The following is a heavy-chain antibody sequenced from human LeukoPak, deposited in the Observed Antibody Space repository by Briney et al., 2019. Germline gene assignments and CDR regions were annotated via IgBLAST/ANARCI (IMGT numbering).Heavy chain of an antibody. CDR1: GFTFSSDA. V-gene: IGHV3-23*01. D-gene: IGHD5-18*01. Sequence: GGSLRLSCVASGFTFSSDAMTWVRQAPGKGLEWVAGIIGGSGASTYYADSAKGRFTVSRDNSKNTLYLQMNGLRAEDTAVYYCARGTAIVTPWGQGTLVTVSS. CDR3: ARGTAIVTP. J-gene: IGHJ5*02. CDR2: IIGGSGAST.